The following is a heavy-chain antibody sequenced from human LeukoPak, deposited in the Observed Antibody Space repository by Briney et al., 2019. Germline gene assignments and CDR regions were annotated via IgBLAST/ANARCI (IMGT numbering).Heavy chain of an antibody. CDR3: AKHFYNTTNKEVSAFDI. CDR1: GFTFSNAW. Sequence: PGGSLRLSCAASGFTFSNAWMSWVRQAPGKGLEWVGRIKSKTDGGTTDYAAPVKGRFTISRDDSKNTLYLQMNSLRAEDTASYYCAKHFYNTTNKEVSAFDIWGQGTMVTVSS. CDR2: IKSKTDGGTT. V-gene: IGHV3-15*01. J-gene: IGHJ3*02. D-gene: IGHD1-1*01.